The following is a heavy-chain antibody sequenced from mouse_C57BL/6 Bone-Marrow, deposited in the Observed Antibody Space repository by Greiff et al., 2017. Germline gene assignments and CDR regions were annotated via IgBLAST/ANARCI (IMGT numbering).Heavy chain of an antibody. D-gene: IGHD1-1*01. Sequence: EVQLVESGGGLVQPGESLKLSCETNENEIPSHYLSWVRKTPEKRLELVAAINSDGGSTYYPDTMERRFIISRDNTKKTLYLQMSSLRSEDTALYYCARQGGPFITTVWGQGTLVTVSA. CDR3: ARQGGPFITTV. J-gene: IGHJ3*01. CDR2: INSDGGST. V-gene: IGHV5-2*01. CDR1: ENEIPSHY.